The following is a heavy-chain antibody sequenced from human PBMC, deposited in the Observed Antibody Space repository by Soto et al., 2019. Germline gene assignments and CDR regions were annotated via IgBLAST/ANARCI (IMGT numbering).Heavy chain of an antibody. J-gene: IGHJ6*02. Sequence: QVQLVQSGAEVKKPGSSVKVSCKASGGTFSSYAISWGRQAPGRGLEWMGGIIPIFGTANDAQKFQGRVKMTADEATSTADKELSSRRSEDTAVDYCARPQQGSGRYYYNDGMEVWGQGTTVTGSS. D-gene: IGHD1-26*01. CDR3: ARPQQGSGRYYYNDGMEV. CDR1: GGTFSSYA. CDR2: IIPIFGTA. V-gene: IGHV1-69*01.